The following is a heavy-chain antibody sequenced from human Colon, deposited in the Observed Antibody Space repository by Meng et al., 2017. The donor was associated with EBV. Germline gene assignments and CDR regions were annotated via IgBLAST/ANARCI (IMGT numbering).Heavy chain of an antibody. Sequence: QVRLQESGPGLGAPSGTLSLTCAVSGGSISTSDWWSWVRQPPGKGLEWIGEIYRGGGTNYNPSFKSRVTISVDTSNNHFSLKLSYVTAADTAVYYCARVRVIPAAVGFDYWGQGTLVTVSS. CDR2: IYRGGGT. J-gene: IGHJ4*02. D-gene: IGHD2-2*01. V-gene: IGHV4-4*02. CDR1: GGSISTSDW. CDR3: ARVRVIPAAVGFDY.